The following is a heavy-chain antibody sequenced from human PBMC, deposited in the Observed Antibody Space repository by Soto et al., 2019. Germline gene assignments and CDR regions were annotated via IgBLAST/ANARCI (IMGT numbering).Heavy chain of an antibody. CDR3: ARANYDILTGYSMAAFDY. CDR2: IYYSGST. Sequence: SETLFPTCTVSGGSISSYYWSWIRQPPGKGLEWIGYIYYSGSTNYNPSLKSRVTISVDTSKNQFSLKLSSVTAADTAVYYCARANYDILTGYSMAAFDYWGQGTLVTVSS. J-gene: IGHJ4*02. D-gene: IGHD3-9*01. CDR1: GGSISSYY. V-gene: IGHV4-59*01.